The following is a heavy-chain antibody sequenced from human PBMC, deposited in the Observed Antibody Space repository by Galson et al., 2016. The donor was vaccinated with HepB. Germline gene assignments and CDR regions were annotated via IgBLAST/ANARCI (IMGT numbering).Heavy chain of an antibody. D-gene: IGHD4-17*01. CDR2: ESYAT. CDR3: AGGVRDYAPQY. J-gene: IGHJ4*02. V-gene: IGHV3-73*01. Sequence: ESYATAYAASVKGRFIVSRDDSKGTAYLHMDSLKTEDTAVYYCAGGVRDYAPQYWGQGTLVTVSS.